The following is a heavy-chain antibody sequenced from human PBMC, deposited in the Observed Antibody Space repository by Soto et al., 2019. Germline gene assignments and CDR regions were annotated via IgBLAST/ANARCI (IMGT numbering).Heavy chain of an antibody. V-gene: IGHV1-69*06. CDR2: IIPIFGTA. J-gene: IGHJ6*02. CDR3: VRDGYCSGGSCYSYYYGMDV. D-gene: IGHD2-15*01. Sequence: QVQLVQSGAEVKKPGSSVKVSCKASGGTFSSYAISWVRQAPGQGLEWMGGIIPIFGTANYAQKFQGRVTITADKSTSTAYMELSSLRSEDTAVYYCVRDGYCSGGSCYSYYYGMDVWGQGTTVTVSS. CDR1: GGTFSSYA.